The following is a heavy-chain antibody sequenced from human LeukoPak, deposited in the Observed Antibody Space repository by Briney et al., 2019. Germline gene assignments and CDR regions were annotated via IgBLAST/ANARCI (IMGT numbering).Heavy chain of an antibody. V-gene: IGHV3-30*18. CDR3: AKRSNYYDTKGRGAFDI. CDR1: GLTFSSYA. Sequence: PGGSLRLSCAASGLTFSSYAMHWVRQAPGKGLEWVAVISYDGSNKYYADSVKGRFTISRDNSKNTLYLQMNSLRAEDTAVYYCAKRSNYYDTKGRGAFDIWGQGTMVTVSS. D-gene: IGHD3-22*01. CDR2: ISYDGSNK. J-gene: IGHJ3*02.